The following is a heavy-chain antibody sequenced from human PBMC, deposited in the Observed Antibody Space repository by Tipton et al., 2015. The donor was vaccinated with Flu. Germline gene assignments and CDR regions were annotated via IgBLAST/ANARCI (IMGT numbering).Heavy chain of an antibody. Sequence: TLSLTCTVSGGSISSSSYYWGWIRQPPGKGLEWIVSIYHSGSTYYKPSLKSRVTISVDTSKNQFSLKLSSVTAADTAVYYCARDLGGQSSGWKGPFDYWGQGTLVTVSS. J-gene: IGHJ4*02. CDR1: GGSISSSSYY. V-gene: IGHV4-39*07. CDR3: ARDLGGQSSGWKGPFDY. CDR2: IYHSGST. D-gene: IGHD6-19*01.